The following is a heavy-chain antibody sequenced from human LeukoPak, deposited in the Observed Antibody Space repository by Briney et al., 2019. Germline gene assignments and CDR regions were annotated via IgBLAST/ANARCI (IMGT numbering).Heavy chain of an antibody. CDR3: ASGYYDSMAFDI. V-gene: IGHV4-38-2*02. J-gene: IGHJ3*02. Sequence: SETLSLTCTVSGYSISSGYYWGWIRQPPGKGLEWIGSIYHSGSTYYNPSLKSRVTISVDTSKNQFSLKLSSVTAADTAVYYCASGYYDSMAFDIWGQGTMVTVSS. CDR1: GYSISSGYY. D-gene: IGHD3-22*01. CDR2: IYHSGST.